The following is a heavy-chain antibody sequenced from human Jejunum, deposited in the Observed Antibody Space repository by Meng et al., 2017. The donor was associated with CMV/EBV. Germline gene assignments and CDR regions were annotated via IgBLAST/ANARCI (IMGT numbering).Heavy chain of an antibody. V-gene: IGHV4-4*07. D-gene: IGHD1-26*01. CDR3: ARGPGASTREGFDY. CDR1: GGSISNHY. CDR2: FYSSDTY. J-gene: IGHJ4*02. Sequence: QLQLRDAGPGPVKPSETLSLTCTVSGGSISNHYWSWIRQSAGKGLEWIGRFYSSDTYNYHPSLNSRLTMSLDTSKNQFSLNLSSVTAADTAIYYCARGPGASTREGFDYWGLGTLVTVSS.